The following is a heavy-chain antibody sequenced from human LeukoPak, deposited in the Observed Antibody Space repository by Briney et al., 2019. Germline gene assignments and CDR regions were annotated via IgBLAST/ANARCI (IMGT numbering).Heavy chain of an antibody. J-gene: IGHJ4*02. Sequence: ASVTVSCKASGGXFSSYAMSWVRQAPGQGLEWMGRIIPILGIANYAQKFQGRVTITADKSTSTAYMELSSLRSEDTAVYYCARSKALGATSHFGYWGQGTLVTVSS. V-gene: IGHV1-69*04. CDR2: IIPILGIA. CDR3: ARSKALGATSHFGY. CDR1: GGXFSSYA. D-gene: IGHD1-26*01.